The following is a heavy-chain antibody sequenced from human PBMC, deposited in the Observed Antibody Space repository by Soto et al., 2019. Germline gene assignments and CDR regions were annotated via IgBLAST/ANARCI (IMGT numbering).Heavy chain of an antibody. V-gene: IGHV3-20*04. J-gene: IGHJ3*02. D-gene: IGHD3-3*01. Sequence: EVQLVESGGGVVRPGGSLRLSCVASGFTFDDYGMNWVRQAPGKRLEWVSGNNWNGGTRRRADSVKGRFTVSRDNAKISLDLQMNSLRVEDTALYYCARDNTIFGVAIFRKEAFDIWCRGTMVTVSS. CDR1: GFTFDDYG. CDR2: NNWNGGTR. CDR3: ARDNTIFGVAIFRKEAFDI.